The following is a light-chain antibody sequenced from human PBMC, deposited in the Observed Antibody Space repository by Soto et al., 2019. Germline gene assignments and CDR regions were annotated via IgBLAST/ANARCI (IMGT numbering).Light chain of an antibody. J-gene: IGKJ4*01. CDR2: WAS. CDR3: HHYFSVPLT. V-gene: IGKV4-1*01. Sequence: DIVMTQSPDYLDVSLGERATIDCKSSQSVFYSSNNKNYLAWYQHKRGQPPKLLIYWASTRESGVPDRVSGSGSGTDFTLTISSLQAEDVAVYFGHHYFSVPLTFGGGTKVEIK. CDR1: QSVFYSSNNKNY.